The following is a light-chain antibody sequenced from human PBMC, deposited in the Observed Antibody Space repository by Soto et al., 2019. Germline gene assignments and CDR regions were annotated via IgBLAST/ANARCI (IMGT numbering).Light chain of an antibody. J-gene: IGLJ3*02. CDR2: TND. CDR3: AAWDDNLDGPV. CDR1: SSNIGINT. V-gene: IGLV1-44*01. Sequence: SALAQPTSASGTPGQRVIISCSGSSSNIGINTVNWYQHFPGTAPKLLIYTNDQRPSGVPARFSGSRSATSASLAISGLQSEDEAYYYCAAWDDNLDGPVFGGGTKLTVL.